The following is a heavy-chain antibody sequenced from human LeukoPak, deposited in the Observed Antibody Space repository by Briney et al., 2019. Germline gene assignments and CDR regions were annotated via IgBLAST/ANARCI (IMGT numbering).Heavy chain of an antibody. CDR2: IYYSGST. D-gene: IGHD6-19*01. CDR3: ARHSSGWYGGFDY. Sequence: SETLSLTCTVSGGPISSYYWSWIRQPPGKGLEWIGYIYYSGSTNYNPSLKSRVTISVDTSKNQFSLKLSSVTAADTAVYYCARHSSGWYGGFDYWGQGTLVTVSS. V-gene: IGHV4-59*08. J-gene: IGHJ4*02. CDR1: GGPISSYY.